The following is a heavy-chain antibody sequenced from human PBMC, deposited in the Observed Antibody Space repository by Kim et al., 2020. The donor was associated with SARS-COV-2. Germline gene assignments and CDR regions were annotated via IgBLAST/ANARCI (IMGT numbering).Heavy chain of an antibody. CDR3: ARGITSRRAVWCES. D-gene: IGHD3-10*01. V-gene: IGHV4-39*01. J-gene: IGHJ5*01. CDR1: GGLINSNACY. CDR2: VYYSGST. Sequence: SETLSLTCTVSGGLINSNACYWIWIRQPPGQGLEGIGNVYYSGSTYVTPSRKGRVTIFFATSKNQLCLHLSSVTDADTAICYCARGITSRRAVWCESWG.